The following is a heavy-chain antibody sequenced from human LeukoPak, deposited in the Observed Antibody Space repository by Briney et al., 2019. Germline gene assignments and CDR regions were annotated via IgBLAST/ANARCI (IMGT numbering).Heavy chain of an antibody. CDR1: EFTFSSYS. J-gene: IGHJ4*02. CDR2: ISSSSSTI. CDR3: ARALSSGFRF. Sequence: PGGSLRLSCAGSEFTFSSYSMNWVRQAPGKGLEWVSYISSSSSTIYYADSVKGRFTISRDNAKNSLYLQMNSLRAEDTAVYYCARALSSGFRFWGQGTLVTVSS. D-gene: IGHD3-22*01. V-gene: IGHV3-48*01.